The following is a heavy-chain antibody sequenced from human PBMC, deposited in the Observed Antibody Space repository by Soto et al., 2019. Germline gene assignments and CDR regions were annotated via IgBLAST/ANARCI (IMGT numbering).Heavy chain of an antibody. D-gene: IGHD2-2*03. V-gene: IGHV3-23*01. J-gene: IGHJ6*02. CDR2: ISGSGGST. CDR1: GFTFSSYA. Sequence: GGSLRLSCAASGFTFSSYAMSWVHQAPGKGLEWVSAISGSGGSTYYADSVKGRFTISRDNSKNTLYLQMNSLRAEDTAVYYCAKTVDIVVVPAAIRVPNYYYGMDVWGQGTTVTVSS. CDR3: AKTVDIVVVPAAIRVPNYYYGMDV.